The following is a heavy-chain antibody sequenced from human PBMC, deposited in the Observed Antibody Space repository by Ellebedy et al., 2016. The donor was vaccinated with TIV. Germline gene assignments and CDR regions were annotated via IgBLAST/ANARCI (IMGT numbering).Heavy chain of an antibody. CDR1: GYTLTELS. CDR3: ATVLMVRGLTDAFDI. V-gene: IGHV1-24*01. D-gene: IGHD3-10*01. CDR2: FDPEDGET. Sequence: ASVKVSCXVSGYTLTELSMHWVRQAPGKGLEWMGGFDPEDGETIYAQKFQGRVTMTEDTSTDTAYMELSSLRSEDTAVYYCATVLMVRGLTDAFDIWGQGTMVTVSS. J-gene: IGHJ3*02.